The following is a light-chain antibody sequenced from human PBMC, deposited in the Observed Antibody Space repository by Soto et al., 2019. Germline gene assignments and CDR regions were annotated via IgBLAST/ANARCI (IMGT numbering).Light chain of an antibody. J-gene: IGKJ2*01. CDR1: QNIRRN. V-gene: IGKV3-15*01. CDR2: RAS. Sequence: EIVMTQSPATLSVSPGERGTLSCRASQNIRRNLAWYQQKPGQAPRLLIYRASTRAPGVPARFTGGGSGTEFTLTISSLQPEDFATYYCQQYNSYYTFGQGTKLEIK. CDR3: QQYNSYYT.